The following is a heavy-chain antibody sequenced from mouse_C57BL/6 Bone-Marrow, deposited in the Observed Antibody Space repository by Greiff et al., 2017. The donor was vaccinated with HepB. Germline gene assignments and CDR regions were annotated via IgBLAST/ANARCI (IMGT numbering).Heavy chain of an antibody. CDR1: GFTFSSYG. V-gene: IGHV5-6*01. D-gene: IGHD2-2*01. Sequence: EVQLVESGGDLVKPGGSLKLSCAASGFTFSSYGMSWVRQTPDKRLEWVATISSGGSYTYYPDSVKERFTISRDNAKNTLYLQVSSLKSEDTAMYYCARLNGYGYAMGYWGQGTSVTVCS. CDR2: ISSGGSYT. J-gene: IGHJ4*01. CDR3: ARLNGYGYAMGY.